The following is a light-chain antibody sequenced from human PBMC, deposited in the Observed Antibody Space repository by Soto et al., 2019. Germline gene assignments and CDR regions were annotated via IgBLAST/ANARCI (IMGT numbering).Light chain of an antibody. Sequence: QAALAQPASLSGSPGPSITISCTGTISDVGGYRYVSWYQQHPGKAPKLMIYEVSNRPSGVSNRFSGSKSGNTASLTISGLQAEDEADYYCSSYTSGSTYVFGTGTKVTVL. CDR3: SSYTSGSTYV. CDR2: EVS. CDR1: ISDVGGYRY. J-gene: IGLJ1*01. V-gene: IGLV2-14*01.